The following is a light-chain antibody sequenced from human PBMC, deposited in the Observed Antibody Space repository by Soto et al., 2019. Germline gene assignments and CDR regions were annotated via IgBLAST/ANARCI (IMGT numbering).Light chain of an antibody. CDR3: QHYYNYPWT. Sequence: AVLLTQSPSSFSASTGDRATITCRASQDIHNYLAWYQQVPGKAPKLLLYAASILQTGVPSRFSGSGSETDFTLTIDGLQSEDFATYFCQHYYNYPWTFGQGTTVE. CDR2: AAS. J-gene: IGKJ1*01. CDR1: QDIHNY. V-gene: IGKV1-8*01.